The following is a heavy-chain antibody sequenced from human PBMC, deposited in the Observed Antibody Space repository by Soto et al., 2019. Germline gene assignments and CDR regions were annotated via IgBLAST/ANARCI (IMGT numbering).Heavy chain of an antibody. D-gene: IGHD1-26*01. CDR3: GREGGIVVRSYYFDY. Sequence: QVQLVESGGGVVQPGRSLRLSCAASGFTFSSYGMHWVRQAPGKGLEWVAVIWYDGSNKYYADSVKGRFTISRDNSKNTLYSQMDRLRGEDKGVYYCGREGGIVVRSYYFDYWGQGTLVTVSS. V-gene: IGHV3-33*01. J-gene: IGHJ4*02. CDR2: IWYDGSNK. CDR1: GFTFSSYG.